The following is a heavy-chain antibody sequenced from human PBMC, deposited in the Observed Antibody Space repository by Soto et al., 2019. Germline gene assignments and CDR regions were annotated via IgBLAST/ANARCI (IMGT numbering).Heavy chain of an antibody. CDR1: GGSISRGDHC. CDR2: TYYSGST. J-gene: IGHJ4*02. D-gene: IGHD6-6*01. V-gene: IGHV4-30-4*01. CDR3: AREATIAARLDS. Sequence: SETLSLTCTVSGGSISRGDHCWSWLRQPPGKGLEWIGYTYYSGSTYYNPSLKSRVTISVDTSKNQFSLKLSSVTAADTAVYYCAREATIAARLDSWGQGTLVTVSS.